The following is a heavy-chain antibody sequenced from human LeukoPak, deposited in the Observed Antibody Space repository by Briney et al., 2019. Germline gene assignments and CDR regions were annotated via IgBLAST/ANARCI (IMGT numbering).Heavy chain of an antibody. CDR2: ISYDGSNK. CDR1: GFTFSSYG. V-gene: IGHV3-30*18. D-gene: IGHD5-12*01. CDR3: AKVLEWLTYYYYYGMDV. Sequence: PGGSLRLSCAASGFTFSSYGMHWVRQAPGKGLEWVAVISYDGSNKYYADSVKGRFTISRDNSKNTLYLQMNSLRAEDTAVYYCAKVLEWLTYYYYYGMDVWGQGTTVIVSS. J-gene: IGHJ6*02.